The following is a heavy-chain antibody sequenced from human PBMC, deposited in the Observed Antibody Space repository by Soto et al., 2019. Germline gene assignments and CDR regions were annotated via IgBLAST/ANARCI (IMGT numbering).Heavy chain of an antibody. Sequence: PGGSLRLSCAASGFTFSSYSMHWVRQAPGKGLEWVAVIWYDGSNKYYADSVKGRFTISRDNSKNTLYLQMNSLRAEDTAVYYCARDGAGTYDFWSGYYPLFDYYGMDVWGQGTTVTISS. CDR2: IWYDGSNK. V-gene: IGHV3-33*01. CDR1: GFTFSSYS. J-gene: IGHJ6*02. CDR3: ARDGAGTYDFWSGYYPLFDYYGMDV. D-gene: IGHD3-3*01.